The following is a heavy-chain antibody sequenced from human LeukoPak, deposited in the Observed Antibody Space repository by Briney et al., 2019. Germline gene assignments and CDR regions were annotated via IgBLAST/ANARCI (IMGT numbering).Heavy chain of an antibody. CDR3: VLATRSYYYYYMDV. CDR2: IYHSGST. J-gene: IGHJ6*03. D-gene: IGHD5-12*01. Sequence: SETLSLTCTVSGYSISSGYYWGWIRQPPGKGLEWIGSIYHSGSTYYNPSLKSRVTISVDTSKNQFSLKLSSVTAADTAVYYCVLATRSYYYYYMDVWGKGTTVTVSS. V-gene: IGHV4-38-2*02. CDR1: GYSISSGYY.